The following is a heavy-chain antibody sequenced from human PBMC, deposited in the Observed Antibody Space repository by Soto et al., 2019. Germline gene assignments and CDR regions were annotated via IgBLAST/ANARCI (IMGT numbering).Heavy chain of an antibody. J-gene: IGHJ4*02. CDR2: ISWDGGST. Sequence: EVQLVESGGGVVQPGGSQRLSCAASGFTFDDYTMHWVRQAPGKGLEWVSLISWDGGSTYYADSVKGRFTISRDNSKNSLYLQMNSLRTEDTALYYCAKVHSSGFVLDYWGQGTLVTVSS. CDR3: AKVHSSGFVLDY. D-gene: IGHD6-19*01. CDR1: GFTFDDYT. V-gene: IGHV3-43*01.